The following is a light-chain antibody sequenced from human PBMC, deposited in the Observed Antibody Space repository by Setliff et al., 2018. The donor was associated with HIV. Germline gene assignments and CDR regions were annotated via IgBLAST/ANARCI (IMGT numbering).Light chain of an antibody. CDR2: DVT. CDR1: TSDVGAYNY. V-gene: IGLV2-14*03. Sequence: QSALTQPASVSGSPGQSITISCTGTTSDVGAYNYVSWYQQHPGKAPKLLIYDVTNRPSGVSNRFSGSKSANTASLTISGLQAEDEADYYCSSYTSSTSRVFGSGTK. CDR3: SSYTSSTSRV. J-gene: IGLJ1*01.